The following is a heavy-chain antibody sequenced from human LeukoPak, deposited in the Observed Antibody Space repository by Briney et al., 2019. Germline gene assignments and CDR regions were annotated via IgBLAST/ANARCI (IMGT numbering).Heavy chain of an antibody. CDR2: ISGSGGTT. Sequence: PGGSLRLSCAASGFTFSSYGMSWVRQAPGKGLEWVSRISGSGGTTYYADSVKGRFTISRDNSKNTLYLQMNSLRAADTAVYSCAKAPPTVMANAFHIWGQGTMVTVS. CDR1: GFTFSSYG. J-gene: IGHJ3*02. D-gene: IGHD5-18*01. V-gene: IGHV3-23*01. CDR3: AKAPPTVMANAFHI.